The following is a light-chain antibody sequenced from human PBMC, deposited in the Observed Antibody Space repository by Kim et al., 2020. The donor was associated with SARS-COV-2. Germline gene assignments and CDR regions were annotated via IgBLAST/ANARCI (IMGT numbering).Light chain of an antibody. Sequence: SSELTQDPAVSVALGQTVRITCQGDSLRSYYASWYQQKPGQAPVLVIYGKNNRPSGIPDRFSGSSSGNTASLTITGAQAEDEADYYCNSRDSSGNRFLFG. V-gene: IGLV3-19*01. CDR2: GKN. CDR1: SLRSYY. CDR3: NSRDSSGNRFL. J-gene: IGLJ2*01.